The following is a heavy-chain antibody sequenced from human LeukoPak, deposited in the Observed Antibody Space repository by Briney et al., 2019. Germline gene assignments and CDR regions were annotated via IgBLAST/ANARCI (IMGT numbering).Heavy chain of an antibody. CDR1: GFTFSSYA. V-gene: IGHV3-30*18. J-gene: IGHJ4*02. CDR2: ISHDGSIK. CDR3: AQDYYGS. D-gene: IGHD3-10*01. Sequence: GGSLRLSCAASGFTFSSYAMSWVRQAPGKGLEWVAVISHDGSIKYYEDSVKGRFTISRDNSKNTLYLQMNSLRAEDTAVYYCAQDYYGSGGQGTLVTVSS.